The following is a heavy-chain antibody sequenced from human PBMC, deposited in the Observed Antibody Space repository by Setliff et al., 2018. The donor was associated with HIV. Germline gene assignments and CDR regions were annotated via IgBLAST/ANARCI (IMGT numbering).Heavy chain of an antibody. J-gene: IGHJ4*01. V-gene: IGHV2-26*01. CDR1: GFSLSNTRMG. CDR3: ARGLRYFDWLSPTYFDY. CDR2: IFSNDEK. D-gene: IGHD3-9*01. Sequence: GPTLVNPTETLTLTCTVSGFSLSNTRMGASWIRQPPGKALEWLAHIFSNDEKSYSIALKSRLTISKDTSKSQVVLTMTNMDPVDTATYYCARGLRYFDWLSPTYFDYWGHGTLVTVSS.